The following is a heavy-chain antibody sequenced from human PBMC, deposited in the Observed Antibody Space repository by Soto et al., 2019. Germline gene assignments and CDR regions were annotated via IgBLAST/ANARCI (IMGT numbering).Heavy chain of an antibody. CDR2: IKSERDGGTI. J-gene: IGHJ4*02. CDR3: IAEPEWKVHWRHY. Sequence: PGGSLRLSCAASGFTFSSAWMIWVRQAPGKGLEWVGRIKSERDGGTIDYTAPVQGRFTISRDDSKNTLYLQMNSLKIEDTAVYYCIAEPEWKVHWRHYCGQGTLVTVSS. CDR1: GFTFSSAW. D-gene: IGHD1-1*01. V-gene: IGHV3-15*01.